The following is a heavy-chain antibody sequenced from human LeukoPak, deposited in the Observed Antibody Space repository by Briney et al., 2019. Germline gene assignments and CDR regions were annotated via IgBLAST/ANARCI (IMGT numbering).Heavy chain of an antibody. D-gene: IGHD3-3*01. V-gene: IGHV1-2*06. J-gene: IGHJ4*02. CDR3: VRAQREWLLPKYYFDY. CDR2: INPNSGGT. Sequence: ASVKVSCKASGYTFTGYYMHWVRQAPGQGLEWMGRINPNSGGTNYAQKFQGRVTMTRDTSISTAYMELSRLRSDDTAVYYCVRAQREWLLPKYYFDYWGQGTLVTVSS. CDR1: GYTFTGYY.